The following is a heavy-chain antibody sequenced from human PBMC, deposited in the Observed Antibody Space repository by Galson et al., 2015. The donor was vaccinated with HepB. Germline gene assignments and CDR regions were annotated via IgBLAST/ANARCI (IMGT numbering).Heavy chain of an antibody. J-gene: IGHJ4*02. Sequence: LRLSCAASGFTFSDYYMSWIRQAPGKGLEWVSYISSSGSTIYYADSVKGRFTISRDNAKNSLYLQMNSLRAEDTAVYYCASPAGGFWSGYSPLDYWGQGTLVTVSS. D-gene: IGHD3-3*01. CDR3: ASPAGGFWSGYSPLDY. CDR1: GFTFSDYY. CDR2: ISSSGSTI. V-gene: IGHV3-11*01.